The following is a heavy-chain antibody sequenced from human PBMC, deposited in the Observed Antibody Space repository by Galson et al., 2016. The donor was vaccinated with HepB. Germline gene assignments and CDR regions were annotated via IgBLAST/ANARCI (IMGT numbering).Heavy chain of an antibody. CDR1: GGAISSGGYY. V-gene: IGHV4-31*03. CDR3: ARPRKLRGHFDL. J-gene: IGHJ2*01. CDR2: IYFSGNT. Sequence: TLSLTCTVSGGAISSGGYYWSWIRQHPGKGLEWIGYIYFSGNTHYNPSLKSRLSISVDTSKNQFSLKLSDVTAADTAVYYCARPRKLRGHFDLWGRGTQVTVSP. D-gene: IGHD2-15*01.